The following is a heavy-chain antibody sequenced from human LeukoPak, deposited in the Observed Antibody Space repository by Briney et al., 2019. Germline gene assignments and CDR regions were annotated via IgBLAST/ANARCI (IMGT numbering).Heavy chain of an antibody. V-gene: IGHV4-4*02. D-gene: IGHD6-13*01. CDR3: ATTSAAAGNDY. J-gene: IGHJ4*02. Sequence: SETLSLTCAVSGGSISSSNWWSWVRQPPGKGLEWIGEIYHSGSTNYNPSLKSRVTISGDKSKNQFSLKLSSVTAADMAVYYCATTSAAAGNDYWGQGTLVTISS. CDR1: GGSISSSNW. CDR2: IYHSGST.